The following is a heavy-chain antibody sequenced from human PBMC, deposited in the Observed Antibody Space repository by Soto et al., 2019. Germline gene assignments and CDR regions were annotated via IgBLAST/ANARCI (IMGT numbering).Heavy chain of an antibody. CDR1: GYTFTSYG. D-gene: IGHD6-13*01. V-gene: IGHV1-18*01. Sequence: ASVKVSCKASGYTFTSYGISWVRQAPGQGLEWMGWISAYNGNTNYAQKLQGRVTMTTDTSTSTAYMELRSLRSDDTAVYYCAREGGASGSIAAAGTIGYYYGMDVWGQGTTVTSP. CDR3: AREGGASGSIAAAGTIGYYYGMDV. J-gene: IGHJ6*02. CDR2: ISAYNGNT.